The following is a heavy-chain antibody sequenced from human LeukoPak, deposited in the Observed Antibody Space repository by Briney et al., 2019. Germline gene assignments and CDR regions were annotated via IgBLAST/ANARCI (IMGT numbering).Heavy chain of an antibody. CDR3: ARQVPGCSGGSCYSGWFDP. Sequence: GESLKISCKGFGYSLTSYWIGWGRQMPGKGLGLVGIIYPGDSDTKSSPSFQGQVTMSADKSISTAYLQWSSLKASDTAMYYCARQVPGCSGGSCYSGWFDPWGQGTLVTVSS. D-gene: IGHD2-15*01. J-gene: IGHJ5*02. V-gene: IGHV5-51*01. CDR2: IYPGDSDT. CDR1: GYSLTSYW.